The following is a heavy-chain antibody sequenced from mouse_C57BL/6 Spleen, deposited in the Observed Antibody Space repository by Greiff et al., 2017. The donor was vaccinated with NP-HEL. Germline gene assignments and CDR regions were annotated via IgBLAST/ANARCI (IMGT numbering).Heavy chain of an antibody. V-gene: IGHV5-6*01. Sequence: EVQVVESGGDLVKPGGSLKLSCAASGFTFSSYGMSWVRQTPDKRLEWVATISSGGSYTYYPDSVKGRFTISRDNAKNTLYLQMSSLKSEDTAMYYCARHRLGDYDWFAYWGQGTLVTVSA. CDR1: GFTFSSYG. CDR2: ISSGGSYT. CDR3: ARHRLGDYDWFAY. J-gene: IGHJ3*01. D-gene: IGHD2-4*01.